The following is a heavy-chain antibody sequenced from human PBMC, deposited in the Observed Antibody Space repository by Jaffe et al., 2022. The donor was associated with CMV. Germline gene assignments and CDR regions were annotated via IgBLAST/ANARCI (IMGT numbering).Heavy chain of an antibody. CDR1: GFSFSSYG. V-gene: IGHV3-30*18. Sequence: QVQLVESGGGVVQPGRSLRLSCAASGFSFSSYGMYWVRQAPGKGLEWVSFISYDGSKEYYADSVKGRFTISRDNSKNTLYLQMNSLRAEDTALYYCAKVKVVASILMNCDYWGQGTLVTVSS. CDR2: ISYDGSKE. CDR3: AKVKVVASILMNCDY. J-gene: IGHJ4*02. D-gene: IGHD3-22*01.